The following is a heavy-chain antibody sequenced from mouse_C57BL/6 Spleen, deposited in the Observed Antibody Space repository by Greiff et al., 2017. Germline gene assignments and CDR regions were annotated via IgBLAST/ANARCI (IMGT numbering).Heavy chain of an antibody. CDR1: GYTFTSYW. Sequence: QVQLQQPGAELVKPGASVKLSCKASGYTFTSYWMQWVKQRPGKGLEWIGEIDPADSYTNYNQKFKGKATLTVDTSSSTAYMQLSSLTSEDSAVYYCARPYYYGSSPWYFDVWGTGTTVTVSS. J-gene: IGHJ1*03. D-gene: IGHD1-1*01. V-gene: IGHV1-50*01. CDR3: ARPYYYGSSPWYFDV. CDR2: IDPADSYT.